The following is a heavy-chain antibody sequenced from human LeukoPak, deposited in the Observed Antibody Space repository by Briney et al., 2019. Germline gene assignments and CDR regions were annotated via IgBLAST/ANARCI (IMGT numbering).Heavy chain of an antibody. CDR1: GSTFSSYW. CDR2: INSDGSTT. J-gene: IGHJ4*02. Sequence: PGGSLRLSCAASGSTFSSYWMHWVRQAPGKGLVWVSRINSDGSTTSYADSVKGRFTISRDNSKNTLFLQMNSLRAEDTAVYYCATNQIMIREYYFDYWGQGTLVTVSS. CDR3: ATNQIMIREYYFDY. D-gene: IGHD3-16*01. V-gene: IGHV3-74*01.